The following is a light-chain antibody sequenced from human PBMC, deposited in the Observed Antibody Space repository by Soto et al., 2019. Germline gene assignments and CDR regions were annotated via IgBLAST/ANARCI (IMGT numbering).Light chain of an antibody. CDR3: SSYTSRTSVV. Sequence: QSVLTQPASVSGSPGQSITISCTGTSSDVGRYNYVSWYQQYPGKAPKLIIFEVSIRPSGVSNRFSGSKSGTTASLTISGLQIEDEAGYFCSSYTSRTSVVFGGGTKLTVL. CDR1: SSDVGRYNY. V-gene: IGLV2-14*01. CDR2: EVS. J-gene: IGLJ2*01.